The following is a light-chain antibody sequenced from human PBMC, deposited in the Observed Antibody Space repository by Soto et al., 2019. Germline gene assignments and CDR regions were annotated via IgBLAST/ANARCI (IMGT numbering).Light chain of an antibody. J-gene: IGLJ1*01. CDR1: SSDVGGFNS. CDR3: SSYTSTMTNV. CDR2: DVV. V-gene: IGLV2-14*03. Sequence: QSVLTQPAPVSWSPGQSITISCTGTSSDVGGFNSVSWYQLRPGTAPKLILYDVVDRPSGVSYRFSGSKSGNTASLTISGLQAADEADYFCSSYTSTMTNVFGSGTKVTVL.